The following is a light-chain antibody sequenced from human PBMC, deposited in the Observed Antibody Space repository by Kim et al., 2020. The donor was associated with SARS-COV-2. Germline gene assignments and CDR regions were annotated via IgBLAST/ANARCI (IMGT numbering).Light chain of an antibody. V-gene: IGLV1-40*01. CDR1: SSNIGAGYY. CDR3: QSYDSSLSGSGV. CDR2: GNS. Sequence: VTISCTGSSSNIGAGYYVHWYQQLPGTAPKLLIYGNSNRPSGVPDRFSGSKSGTSASLAITGLQAEDEADYYCQSYDSSLSGSGVFGGGTQLTVL. J-gene: IGLJ3*02.